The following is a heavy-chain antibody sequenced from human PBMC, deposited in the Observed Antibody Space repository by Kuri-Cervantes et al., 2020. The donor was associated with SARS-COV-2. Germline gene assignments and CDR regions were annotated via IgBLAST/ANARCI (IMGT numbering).Heavy chain of an antibody. CDR3: ARVGYCSGGSCPPTSRRNPTRWHAYYMDV. J-gene: IGHJ6*03. CDR2: ISAYNGNT. Sequence: ASVKVSCKASGYTFTSYGISWVRQAPGQGLEWMGWISAYNGNTNYAQKLQGRVTMTTDTSTSTAYMELRSLRSDDTAVYYCARVGYCSGGSCPPTSRRNPTRWHAYYMDVWGKGTTVTVSS. V-gene: IGHV1-18*01. D-gene: IGHD2-15*01. CDR1: GYTFTSYG.